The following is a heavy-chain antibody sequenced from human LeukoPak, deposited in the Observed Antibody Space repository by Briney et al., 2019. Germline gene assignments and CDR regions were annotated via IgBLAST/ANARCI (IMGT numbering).Heavy chain of an antibody. V-gene: IGHV1-18*01. Sequence: ASVKVSCKASGYTFTSYGISWVRQAPGQGLEWMGWISAYNGNTNYAQKLQGRVTMTTDTSTSTAYMELRSLRSDDTAVYYCARDGTRVLLWFGESYFDYWGQGTQVTVSS. CDR3: ARDGTRVLLWFGESYFDY. CDR1: GYTFTSYG. D-gene: IGHD3-10*01. CDR2: ISAYNGNT. J-gene: IGHJ4*02.